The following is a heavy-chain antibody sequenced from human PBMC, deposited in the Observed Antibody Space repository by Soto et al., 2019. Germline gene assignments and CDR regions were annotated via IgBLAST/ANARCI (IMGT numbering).Heavy chain of an antibody. CDR1: GGSISSSSYY. D-gene: IGHD3-3*01. V-gene: IGHV4-39*07. CDR2: IYYSGST. Sequence: SETLSLTCTVSGGSISSSSYYWGWIRQPPGKGLEWIGNIYYSGSTYYNPSLKSRVTISVDTSKNQFSLKLSSVTAADTAVYYCARAHYLNYDFWSGPSYYMDVWGKGTTVTAP. CDR3: ARAHYLNYDFWSGPSYYMDV. J-gene: IGHJ6*03.